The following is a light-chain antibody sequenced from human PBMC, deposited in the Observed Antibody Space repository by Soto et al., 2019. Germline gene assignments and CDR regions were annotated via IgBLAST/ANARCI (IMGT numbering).Light chain of an antibody. J-gene: IGLJ3*02. CDR1: SGHSSYA. V-gene: IGLV4-69*01. CDR2: LNSDGSH. CDR3: QTWGSGINWV. Sequence: QSVLNQSPSASASLGASVKLTCTLSSGHSSYAIAWHQQQPEKGPRYLMKLNSDGSHSKGDGIPDRFSGSSSGAERFLTISSLQSEDEADYYCQTWGSGINWVFGGGTKLTVL.